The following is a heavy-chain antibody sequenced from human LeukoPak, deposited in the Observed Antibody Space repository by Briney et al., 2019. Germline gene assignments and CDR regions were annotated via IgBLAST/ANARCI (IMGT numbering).Heavy chain of an antibody. J-gene: IGHJ4*02. V-gene: IGHV3-30*02. CDR3: AKDPFGTKTHYFDY. CDR2: IRYDGSNK. Sequence: GGSLRLSCAASGFTFSSYGMHWVRQAPGKGLEWVAFIRYDGSNKYYADSVKGRFTISRDNSKNTLYLQMNSLRAEDTAVYYCAKDPFGTKTHYFDYWGQGTLVTVSS. D-gene: IGHD3-10*01. CDR1: GFTFSSYG.